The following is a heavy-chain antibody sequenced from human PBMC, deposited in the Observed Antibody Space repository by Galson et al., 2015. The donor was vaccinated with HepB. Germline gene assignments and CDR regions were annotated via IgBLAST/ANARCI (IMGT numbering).Heavy chain of an antibody. CDR1: GFTFSSYS. J-gene: IGHJ5*02. CDR2: ISSSSSYI. Sequence: SLRLSCADSGFTFSSYSMNWVRQAPGKGLEWVSSISSSSSYIYYADSVKGRVTISRDNAKNSLYLQMNSLRAEDTAVYYCARGGYGDYPGDWFDPWGQGTLVTVSS. CDR3: ARGGYGDYPGDWFDP. V-gene: IGHV3-21*01. D-gene: IGHD4-17*01.